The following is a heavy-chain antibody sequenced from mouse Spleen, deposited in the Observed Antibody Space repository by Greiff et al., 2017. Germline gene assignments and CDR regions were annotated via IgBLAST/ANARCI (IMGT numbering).Heavy chain of an antibody. D-gene: IGHD2-4*01. CDR2: INPNNGGT. CDR3: ARLITTGYFDV. Sequence: EVQLQQSGPELVKPGASVKISCKASGYTFTDYYMNWVKQSHGKSLEWIGDINPNNGGTSYNQKFKGKATLTVDKSSSTAYMELRSLTSEDSAVYYCARLITTGYFDVWGAGTTVTVSS. J-gene: IGHJ1*01. V-gene: IGHV1-26*01. CDR1: GYTFTDYY.